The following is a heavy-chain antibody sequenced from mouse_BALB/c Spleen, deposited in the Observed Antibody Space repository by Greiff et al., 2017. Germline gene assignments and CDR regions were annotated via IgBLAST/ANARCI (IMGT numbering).Heavy chain of an antibody. J-gene: IGHJ1*01. CDR3: GRGGGRGGYFDV. Sequence: VQLQQPGAELVKPGASVKLSCKASGYTFTSYWMHWVKQRPGQGLEWIGEINPSNGRTNYNEKFKSKATLTVDKSSSTAYMQLSSLTSEDSAVYYCGRGGGRGGYFDVWGAGTTVTVSS. CDR1: GYTFTSYW. V-gene: IGHV1S81*02. D-gene: IGHD3-3*01. CDR2: INPSNGRT.